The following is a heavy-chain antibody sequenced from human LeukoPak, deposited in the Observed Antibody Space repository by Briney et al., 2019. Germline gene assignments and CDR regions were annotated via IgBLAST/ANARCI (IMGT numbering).Heavy chain of an antibody. CDR2: ISYSGNT. V-gene: IGHV4-39*01. J-gene: IGHJ4*02. CDR3: ARRSPLMAVVTAHYYDY. CDR1: GNSFTNYKYF. D-gene: IGHD2-21*02. Sequence: PSETVSLTCTVSGNSFTNYKYFWGWIRQPPGKGLEWVGEISYSGNTYYKPSLKSRVTISKDTSKNQFSLKLNSVTASETAVYYCARRSPLMAVVTAHYYDYWGPGTLVIVSS.